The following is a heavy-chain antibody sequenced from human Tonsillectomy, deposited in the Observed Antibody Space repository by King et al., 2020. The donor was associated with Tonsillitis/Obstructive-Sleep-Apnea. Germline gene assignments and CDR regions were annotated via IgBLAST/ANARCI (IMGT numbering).Heavy chain of an antibody. J-gene: IGHJ4*02. CDR1: GGSISSSNW. D-gene: IGHD2-2*01. V-gene: IGHV4-4*02. CDR3: ARDSGGYCSSTSCSLFDY. CDR2: IYHSGST. Sequence: QLQESGPGLVKPSGTLSLTCAVSGGSISSSNWWSWVRQPPGKGLEWIGEIYHSGSTNYNPSLKSRVTISVDKSKNQFSLKLSSVTAADTAVYYCARDSGGYCSSTSCSLFDYWGQGTLVTVSS.